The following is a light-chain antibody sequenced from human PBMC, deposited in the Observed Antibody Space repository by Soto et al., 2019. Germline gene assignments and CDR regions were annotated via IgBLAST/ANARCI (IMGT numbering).Light chain of an antibody. CDR3: QQYGSSPRT. V-gene: IGKV3-20*01. CDR2: GAS. J-gene: IGKJ1*01. CDR1: QSVSSSY. Sequence: ESVVTQSPGTLSLSPGERATLSCRSSQSVSSSYLAWYQQKPGQAPRLLIYGASSRATGIPDRFSGSGSGTVCTRTISRLETEDFAGYYCQQYGSSPRTCGQGTKVEIK.